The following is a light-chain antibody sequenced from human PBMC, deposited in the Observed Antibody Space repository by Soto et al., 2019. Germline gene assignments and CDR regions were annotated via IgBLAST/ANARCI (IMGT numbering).Light chain of an antibody. CDR2: GAS. Sequence: EIVLTQSPGTLSLSPGERATLSCRGSQSVSRNYLAWYQQKPGQAPRLLIFGASSRATGIPDRFSGSGSGTDFTLIISRLEPEDFAVYYCQQYGNFPITFGQGTRLEIK. V-gene: IGKV3-20*01. J-gene: IGKJ5*01. CDR1: QSVSRNY. CDR3: QQYGNFPIT.